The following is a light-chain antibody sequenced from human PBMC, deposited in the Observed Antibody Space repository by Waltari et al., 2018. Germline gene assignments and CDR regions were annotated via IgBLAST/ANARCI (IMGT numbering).Light chain of an antibody. CDR3: LQYHYWPPWT. Sequence: IEMTQSPATLSVSPGKRATLSCRASQNVGTKLAWYQQKPGLAPRLLIYDAFTRATGIPARFSGSGSGTEFTLTISSLQAEDLALYHCLQYHYWPPWTFGQGTKVEVK. V-gene: IGKV3-15*01. CDR1: QNVGTK. CDR2: DAF. J-gene: IGKJ1*01.